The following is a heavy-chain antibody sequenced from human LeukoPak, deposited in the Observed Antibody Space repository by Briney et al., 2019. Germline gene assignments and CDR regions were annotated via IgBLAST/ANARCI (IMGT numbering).Heavy chain of an antibody. Sequence: PSETLSLTCTVSGGSISSYYWSWIRQPPGKGLEWIGYIYYSGRTNYNPSLKSRVTISVDTSKNQFSLKLSSVTAADTAVYYCARDYPYYYDFWSGTPSSAFDIWGQGTTVTVSS. V-gene: IGHV4-59*01. D-gene: IGHD3-3*01. CDR1: GGSISSYY. CDR3: ARDYPYYYDFWSGTPSSAFDI. CDR2: IYYSGRT. J-gene: IGHJ3*02.